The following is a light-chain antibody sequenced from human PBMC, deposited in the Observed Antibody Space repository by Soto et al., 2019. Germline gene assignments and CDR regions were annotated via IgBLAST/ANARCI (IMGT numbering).Light chain of an antibody. CDR2: SAS. J-gene: IGKJ4*01. Sequence: DIQMTQSPSSLSASVGDRVTITCRASQSISRYFNWYQQKPGKAPTLLIYSASSLQSGVPSGFSGSGSGTYFTLTISSLQPEDFATYYCQQNYSTPLTFGGGTKVEIK. CDR3: QQNYSTPLT. V-gene: IGKV1-39*01. CDR1: QSISRY.